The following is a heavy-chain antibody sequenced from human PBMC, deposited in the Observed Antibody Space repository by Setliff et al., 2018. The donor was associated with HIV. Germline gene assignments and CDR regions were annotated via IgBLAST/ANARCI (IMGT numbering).Heavy chain of an antibody. CDR3: ARAHFLVAMTRNWFDP. Sequence: PSETLSLTCTVSGGSVNSRNYFWGWIRQPPGKGLEWIGTLYYSGEIRYNPSLKSRVTMTTDTSTNTAHMELIRPRFDDTAVYYCARAHFLVAMTRNWFDPWGQGTLVTVSS. CDR1: GGSVNSRNYF. J-gene: IGHJ5*02. V-gene: IGHV4-39*06. CDR2: LYYSGEI. D-gene: IGHD5-12*01.